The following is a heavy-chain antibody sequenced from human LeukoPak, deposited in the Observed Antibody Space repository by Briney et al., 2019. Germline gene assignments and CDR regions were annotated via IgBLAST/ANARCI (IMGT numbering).Heavy chain of an antibody. D-gene: IGHD6-13*01. CDR1: GFTVSSNY. Sequence: PGGSLRLSCAASGFTVSSNYMSWVRQAPGKGLEWVSSISSSSSYIYYADSVKGRFTISRDNAKNSLYLQMNSLRAEDAAVYYCASRLRIAAAGSGNNYWGQGTLVTVSS. CDR3: ASRLRIAAAGSGNNY. CDR2: ISSSSSYI. J-gene: IGHJ4*02. V-gene: IGHV3-21*01.